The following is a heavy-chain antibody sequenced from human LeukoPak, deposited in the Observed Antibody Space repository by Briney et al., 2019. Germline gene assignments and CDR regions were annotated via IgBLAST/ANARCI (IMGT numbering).Heavy chain of an antibody. CDR2: ISYDGSNK. Sequence: EGSLRLSCAASGFTFSSYAMHWVRQAPGKGLEWVAVISYDGSNKYYADSVKGRFTISRDNSKNTLYLQMNSLRAEDTAVYYCARDSRDGYKFDYWGQGTLVTVSS. D-gene: IGHD5-24*01. CDR1: GFTFSSYA. J-gene: IGHJ4*02. CDR3: ARDSRDGYKFDY. V-gene: IGHV3-30-3*01.